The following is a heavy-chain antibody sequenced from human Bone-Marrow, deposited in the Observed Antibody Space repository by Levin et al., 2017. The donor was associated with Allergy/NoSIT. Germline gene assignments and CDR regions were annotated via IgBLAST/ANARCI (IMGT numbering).Heavy chain of an antibody. CDR3: ASAPPPNIKGDSHEGPNNY. CDR2: ISAYNGNT. CDR1: GYNFISYG. D-gene: IGHD2-21*02. J-gene: IGHJ4*02. Sequence: ASVKVSCQTSGYNFISYGISWVRQAPGQGLEWMGWISAYNGNTKYAQKIQGRVTMTTDTSTSTAYMELRSLTSDDTAVYYCASAPPPNIKGDSHEGPNNYWGQGTLVTVSS. V-gene: IGHV1-18*01.